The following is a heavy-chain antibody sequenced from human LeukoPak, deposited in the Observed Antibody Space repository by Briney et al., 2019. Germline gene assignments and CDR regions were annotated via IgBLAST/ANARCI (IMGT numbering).Heavy chain of an antibody. CDR1: GFTLSTYS. Sequence: GGSLRLSCEASGFTLSTYSMNWVRQAPGKGLEWISYISSSSSTMYYADSVKGRFTISRDNAKNSLFLQLNILRVDDTAVYYCARGFSFIDYWGQGTLASVSS. CDR3: ARGFSFIDY. D-gene: IGHD5-18*01. V-gene: IGHV3-48*01. CDR2: ISSSSSTM. J-gene: IGHJ4*02.